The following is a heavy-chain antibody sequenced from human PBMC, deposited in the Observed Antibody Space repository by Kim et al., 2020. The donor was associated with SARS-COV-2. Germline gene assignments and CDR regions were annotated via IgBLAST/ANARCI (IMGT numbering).Heavy chain of an antibody. CDR3: ARAGALYYDFWSGYSPPDY. D-gene: IGHD3-3*01. CDR1: GGSISSGGYY. CDR2: IYYSGST. V-gene: IGHV4-31*03. J-gene: IGHJ4*02. Sequence: SETLSLTCTVSGGSISSGGYYWSWIRQHPGKGLEWIGYIYYSGSTYYNPSLKSRVTISVDTSKNQFSLKLSSVTAADTAVYYCARAGALYYDFWSGYSPPDYWGQGTLVTVSS.